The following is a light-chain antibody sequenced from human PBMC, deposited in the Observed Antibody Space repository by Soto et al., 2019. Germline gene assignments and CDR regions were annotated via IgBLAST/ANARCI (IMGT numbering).Light chain of an antibody. V-gene: IGKV1-5*03. Sequence: DIQMTQSPSTLSGSVGDRVTITCRARQTISSWLAWYQQKPGKAPKLLIYKASTLKSGVPSRFSGSGSGTDFTLTISRLQPEDFATYYCQQSYSTLGFGQGTRLEIK. CDR3: QQSYSTLG. J-gene: IGKJ5*01. CDR1: QTISSW. CDR2: KAS.